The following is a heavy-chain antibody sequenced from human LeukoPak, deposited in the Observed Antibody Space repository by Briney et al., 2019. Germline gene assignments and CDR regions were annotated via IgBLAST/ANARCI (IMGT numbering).Heavy chain of an antibody. J-gene: IGHJ3*02. V-gene: IGHV4-59*01. CDR2: IYYSGST. CDR3: AREGVGATKSVAFDI. CDR1: GGSFSGYS. D-gene: IGHD1-26*01. Sequence: SETLSLTCTVYGGSFSGYSWSWIRQPPGKGLEWIGYIYYSGSTNYNPSLKSRVTISVDTSKNQFSLKLSSVTAADTAVYYCAREGVGATKSVAFDIWGQGTMVTVSS.